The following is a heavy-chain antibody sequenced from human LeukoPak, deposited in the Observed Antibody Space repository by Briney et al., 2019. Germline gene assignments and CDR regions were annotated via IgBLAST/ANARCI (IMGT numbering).Heavy chain of an antibody. CDR1: GFTFSSYG. CDR2: ILYDGSNK. V-gene: IGHV3-33*01. Sequence: VGSLRLSCAASGFTFSSYGMHWVRQAPGKGLEWVAVILYDGSNKYYADSVKGRFTISRDNFKNTLYLQMNSLRAEDTAVYYCARGGHDAFDIWGQGTMVTVPS. CDR3: ARGGHDAFDI. D-gene: IGHD3-16*01. J-gene: IGHJ3*02.